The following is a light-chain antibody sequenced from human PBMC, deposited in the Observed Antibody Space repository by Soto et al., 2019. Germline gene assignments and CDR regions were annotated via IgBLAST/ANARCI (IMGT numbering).Light chain of an antibody. CDR2: GAS. V-gene: IGKV1-39*01. Sequence: DIQMTQSPSSLSASVGDRVTITCRASQSINKYINWYQQKPGKAPNLLINGASSLQSGVPSRFSGSGSGTDFTLTISSLQPEDFATYYCQQTYSTPFPFGPGTKVDIK. CDR1: QSINKY. CDR3: QQTYSTPFP. J-gene: IGKJ3*01.